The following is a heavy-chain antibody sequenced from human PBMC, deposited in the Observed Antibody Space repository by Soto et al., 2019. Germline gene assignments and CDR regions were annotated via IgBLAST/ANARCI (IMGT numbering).Heavy chain of an antibody. D-gene: IGHD6-13*01. V-gene: IGHV1-69*13. CDR2: IIPIFGTA. CDR1: GGTFSSYA. CDR3: ARDRHIAAAGTLVYYYYGMDV. Sequence: SVKVSCKASGGTFSSYAISWVRQAPGQGLGWMGGIIPIFGTANYAQKFQGRVTITADESTSTAYMELSSLRSEDTAVYYCARDRHIAAAGTLVYYYYGMDVWGQGTTVTVSS. J-gene: IGHJ6*02.